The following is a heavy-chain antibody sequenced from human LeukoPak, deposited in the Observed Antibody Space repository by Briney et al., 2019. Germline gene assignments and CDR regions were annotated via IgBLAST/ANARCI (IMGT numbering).Heavy chain of an antibody. CDR2: IRYDGTNT. CDR3: ARGATTVYYYYYMGV. Sequence: PGRSLRLSCAASGFTFSRYGMHWVRQAPGKGLEWVAFIRYDGTNTYYADSVKGRFTISRDNSKNTLSLQMNSLRAEDTAVFYCARGATTVYYYYYMGVWGKGTTVTVSS. D-gene: IGHD4-11*01. CDR1: GFTFSRYG. J-gene: IGHJ6*03. V-gene: IGHV3-30*02.